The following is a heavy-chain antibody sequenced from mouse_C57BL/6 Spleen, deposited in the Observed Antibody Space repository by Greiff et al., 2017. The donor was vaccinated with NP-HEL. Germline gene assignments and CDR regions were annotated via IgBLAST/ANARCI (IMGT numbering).Heavy chain of an antibody. CDR3: ARHGDGYYGGAMDY. V-gene: IGHV5-9*01. J-gene: IGHJ4*01. CDR2: ISGGGGNT. CDR1: GFTFSSYT. Sequence: DVKLVESGGGLVKPGGSLKLSCAASGFTFSSYTMSWVRQTPEKRLEWVATISGGGGNTYYPDSVKGRFTISRDNAKNTLYLQMSSLRSEDTALYYCARHGDGYYGGAMDYWGQGTSVTVSS. D-gene: IGHD2-3*01.